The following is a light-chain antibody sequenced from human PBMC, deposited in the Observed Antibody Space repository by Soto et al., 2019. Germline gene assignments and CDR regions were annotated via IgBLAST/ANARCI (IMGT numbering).Light chain of an antibody. V-gene: IGKV1-5*03. CDR3: LQDYNYPYT. Sequence: DIQMTQSPSTLSASVGGRVTITCRASQSISSWLAWYQQKPGKAPKLLIYKASSLESGVPSRFSGSGSGTEFTLTISSLQPDDFATYYCLQDYNYPYTFGQGTKVDI. CDR2: KAS. J-gene: IGKJ2*01. CDR1: QSISSW.